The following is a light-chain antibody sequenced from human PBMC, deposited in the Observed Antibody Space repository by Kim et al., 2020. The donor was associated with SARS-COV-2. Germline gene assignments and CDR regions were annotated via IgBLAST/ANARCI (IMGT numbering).Light chain of an antibody. CDR1: SSDIGGYNY. CDR3: SSSASSSTYV. V-gene: IGLV2-14*01. Sequence: QSALTQPASVSGSPGQSITISCTGTSSDIGGYNYVSWYQQYPGKAPKLLIYDVTKRPSGVSNRFSGSKSGITASLTISGLQAEDEVDYYCSSSASSSTYVFGIGTKVTVL. CDR2: DVT. J-gene: IGLJ1*01.